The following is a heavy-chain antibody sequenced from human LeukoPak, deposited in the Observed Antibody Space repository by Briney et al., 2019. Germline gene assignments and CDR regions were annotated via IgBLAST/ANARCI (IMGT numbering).Heavy chain of an antibody. CDR1: GGSISSYY. Sequence: SETLSLTCTVSGGSISSYYWSWIRQPPGKGLEWIGYIYYSGSTNYNPSLKSRVTISVDTSKNQFSLKLSSVTAADTAVYYCARAPSLHGMDVWGQGTTVTVSS. CDR2: IYYSGST. CDR3: ARAPSLHGMDV. J-gene: IGHJ6*02. V-gene: IGHV4-59*01.